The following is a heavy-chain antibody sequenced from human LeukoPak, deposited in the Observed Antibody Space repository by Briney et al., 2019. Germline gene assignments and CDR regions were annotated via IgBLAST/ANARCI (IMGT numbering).Heavy chain of an antibody. V-gene: IGHV1-69*04. J-gene: IGHJ6*02. Sequence: EASVTVSCKASGGTFSSYAISWVRQAPGQGLEWMGRIIPILGIANYAQKFQGRVTITAGKSTSTAYMELSSLRSEDTAVYYCASSEPHYYYYGMDVWGQGTTVTVSS. CDR2: IIPILGIA. CDR3: ASSEPHYYYYGMDV. CDR1: GGTFSSYA. D-gene: IGHD1-26*01.